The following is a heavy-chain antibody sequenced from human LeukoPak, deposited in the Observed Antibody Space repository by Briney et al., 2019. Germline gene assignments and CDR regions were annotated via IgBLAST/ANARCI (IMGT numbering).Heavy chain of an antibody. Sequence: SETLSLTCTVSGASVSGDYWSWIRQTPGKGLEWIGYIYVSGKSNYHPSLKSRVSISLDTSKNQVSLTLTSVTAADTAVYYCARHGILADAFYIWGQGTMVLVSS. V-gene: IGHV4-59*08. J-gene: IGHJ3*02. D-gene: IGHD5-18*01. CDR2: IYVSGKS. CDR1: GASVSGDY. CDR3: ARHGILADAFYI.